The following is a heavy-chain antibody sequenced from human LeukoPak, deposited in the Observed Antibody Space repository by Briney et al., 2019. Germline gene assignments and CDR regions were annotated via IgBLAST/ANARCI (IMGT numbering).Heavy chain of an antibody. CDR3: AHTSPRHPTHGIQLWPEWRKSDAFDI. CDR2: IYWDDDK. J-gene: IGHJ3*02. Sequence: GPTLVKPTQTLTLTCTFSGFSLSTSGVGVGWIRQPPGKALEWLALIYWDDDKRYSPSLKSRLTITKDTSKNQVVLTMTNMDPVDTATYYCAHTSPRHPTHGIQLWPEWRKSDAFDIWGQGTMVTVSS. CDR1: GFSLSTSGVG. V-gene: IGHV2-5*02. D-gene: IGHD5-18*01.